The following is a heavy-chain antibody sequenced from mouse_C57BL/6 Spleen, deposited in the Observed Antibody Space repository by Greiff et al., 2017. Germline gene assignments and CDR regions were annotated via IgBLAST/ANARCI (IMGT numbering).Heavy chain of an antibody. J-gene: IGHJ4*01. D-gene: IGHD4-1*01. V-gene: IGHV1-22*01. CDR2: INPNNGGT. Sequence: EVQGVESGPELVKPGASVKMSCKASGYTFTDYNMHWVKQSHGKSLEWIGYINPNNGGTSFNQKFKGKATLTVNKSSSTAYMELRSLTSEDSAVYYCARSGTGTLYYYAMDYWGQGTSVTVSS. CDR1: GYTFTDYN. CDR3: ARSGTGTLYYYAMDY.